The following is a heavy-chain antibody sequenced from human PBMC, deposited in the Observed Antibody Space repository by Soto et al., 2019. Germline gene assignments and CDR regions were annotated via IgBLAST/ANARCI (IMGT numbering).Heavy chain of an antibody. CDR2: IYPGDSDT. Sequence: GESLKISCKGSGYSFTSYWIGWVRQMPGKGLEWMGIIYPGDSDTRYSPSFQGQVTISADKSTSTAYMELSSLRSEDTAVYYCARVYGFGSLRYNWFDPWGRGTLVTVSS. D-gene: IGHD6-13*01. CDR1: GYSFTSYW. V-gene: IGHV5-51*01. CDR3: ARVYGFGSLRYNWFDP. J-gene: IGHJ5*02.